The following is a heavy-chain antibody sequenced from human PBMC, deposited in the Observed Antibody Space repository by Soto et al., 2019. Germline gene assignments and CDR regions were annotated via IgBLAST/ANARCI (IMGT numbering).Heavy chain of an antibody. V-gene: IGHV4-30-2*01. CDR3: ARVPDY. J-gene: IGHJ4*02. Sequence: PSETLSLTCTVSGDSISSSNYLWGWIRQPPGKGLEWIGYIYHSGSTYYNPSLKSRVTISVDRSKHQFSLKLSSVTAADTAVYFYARVPDYWGQGTLVTVSS. CDR1: GDSISSSNYL. CDR2: IYHSGST.